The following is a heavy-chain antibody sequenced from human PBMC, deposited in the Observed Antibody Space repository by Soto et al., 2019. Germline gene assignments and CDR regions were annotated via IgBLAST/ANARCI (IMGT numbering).Heavy chain of an antibody. J-gene: IGHJ5*02. V-gene: IGHV4-39*01. D-gene: IGHD1-7*01. CDR1: GASVTGTTYY. Sequence: QLQLQESGPGLVKPSETLSLTCSVSGASVTGTTYYWGWIRQSPGKGLEWIGNIYHNGRTDYNPSLKNRVAITIEASKTQFSLRLTSVTAADTAMYYCVRQVTGTRRFNRFDPWGQGTLVTVSS. CDR2: IYHNGRT. CDR3: VRQVTGTRRFNRFDP.